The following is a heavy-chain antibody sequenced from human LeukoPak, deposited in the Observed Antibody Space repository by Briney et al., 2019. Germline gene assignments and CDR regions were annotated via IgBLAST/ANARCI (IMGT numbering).Heavy chain of an antibody. CDR3: AKVPLIAAPKHFDY. J-gene: IGHJ4*02. V-gene: IGHV3-7*03. Sequence: GGSLRLSCVASGFTFSSYWMSWVRQAPGKGLEWVANIKQDGSEKYYVDSVKGRFTISRDNAKNSLYLQMNSLRAEDTAVYYCAKVPLIAAPKHFDYWGQGTLVTVSS. CDR1: GFTFSSYW. D-gene: IGHD6-13*01. CDR2: IKQDGSEK.